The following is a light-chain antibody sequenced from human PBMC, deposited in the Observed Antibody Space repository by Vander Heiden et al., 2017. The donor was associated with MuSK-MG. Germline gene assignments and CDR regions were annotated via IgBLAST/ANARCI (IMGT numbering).Light chain of an antibody. V-gene: IGKV2-28*01. CDR3: REALQTRYT. CDR1: QSRLHSNGYNY. Sequence: DIVMTQPPLFLPVTPGEPASISCRSSQSRLHSNGYNYLDWYLQKPGQSPQLLIYLGSNRASGVPDRFSGSGSGTDFTLKISRVEAEDVGVYYCREALQTRYTFGQGTKLEIK. CDR2: LGS. J-gene: IGKJ2*01.